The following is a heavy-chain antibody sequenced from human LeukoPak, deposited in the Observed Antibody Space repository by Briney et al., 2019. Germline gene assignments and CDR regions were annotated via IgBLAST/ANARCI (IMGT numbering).Heavy chain of an antibody. J-gene: IGHJ5*02. D-gene: IGHD6-13*01. CDR2: FDPEDGET. CDR1: GYTLTELS. Sequence: ASVKVSCKVSGYTLTELSMHWVRQAPGKGLEWMGGFDPEDGETIYAQKFQGRVTTTEDTSTDTAYMELSSLRSEDTAVYYCAPLAAAGTAVSFDPWGQGTLVTVSS. V-gene: IGHV1-24*01. CDR3: APLAAAGTAVSFDP.